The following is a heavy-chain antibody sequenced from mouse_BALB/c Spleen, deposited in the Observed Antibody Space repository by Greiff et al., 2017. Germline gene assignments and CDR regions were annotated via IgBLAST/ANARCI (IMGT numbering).Heavy chain of an antibody. Sequence: VHLVESGPELVKPGALVKISCKASGYTFTSYDINWVKQRPGQGLEWIGWIYPGDGSTKYNEKFKGKATLTADKSSSTAYMQLSSLTSENSAVYFCASPYYRYDGFPWFAYWGQGTLVTVSA. CDR2: IYPGDGST. D-gene: IGHD2-14*01. CDR1: GYTFTSYD. V-gene: IGHV1S56*01. J-gene: IGHJ3*01. CDR3: ASPYYRYDGFPWFAY.